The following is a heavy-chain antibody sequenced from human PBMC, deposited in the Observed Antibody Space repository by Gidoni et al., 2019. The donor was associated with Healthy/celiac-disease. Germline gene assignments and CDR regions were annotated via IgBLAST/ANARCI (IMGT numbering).Heavy chain of an antibody. CDR1: GGSISSYY. J-gene: IGHJ6*02. CDR3: ARTPDSGDRKRHYYYYGMDV. D-gene: IGHD2-21*02. CDR2: IYYSGST. Sequence: QVQLQESGPGLVKPSETLSLTCTVSGGSISSYYWSWIRQPPGKGLEWIGYIYYSGSTNYNPSLKSRVTISVDTSKNQFSLKLSSVTAADTAVYYCARTPDSGDRKRHYYYYGMDVWGQGTTVTVSS. V-gene: IGHV4-59*01.